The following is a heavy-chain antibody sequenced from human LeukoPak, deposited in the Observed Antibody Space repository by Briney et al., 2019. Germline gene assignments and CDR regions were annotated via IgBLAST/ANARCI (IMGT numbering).Heavy chain of an antibody. CDR1: GGSISSSSYY. J-gene: IGHJ6*02. CDR2: IYYSGST. Sequence: SETLSLTCTVSGGSISSSSYYWGWIRQPPGKGLEWIGSIYYSGSTYYNPSLKSRVTISVDTSKNQFSLKLSSVTAADTAVYYCARLDNRSYYYYGMDVWGQGTTVAVSS. D-gene: IGHD3-9*01. CDR3: ARLDNRSYYYYGMDV. V-gene: IGHV4-39*07.